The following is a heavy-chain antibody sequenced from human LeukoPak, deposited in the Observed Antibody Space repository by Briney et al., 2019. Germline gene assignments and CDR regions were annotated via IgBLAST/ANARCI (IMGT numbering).Heavy chain of an antibody. CDR3: TRDWGPLWFGELLSFDY. Sequence: PGRSLRLSCTASGSTFGDYAMSWFRQAPGKGLEWVGFIRSKAYGGTTEYAASVKGRFTISRDDSKSIAYLQMNSLKTEDTAVYYCTRDWGPLWFGELLSFDYWGQGTLVTVSS. CDR1: GSTFGDYA. D-gene: IGHD3-10*01. CDR2: IRSKAYGGTT. J-gene: IGHJ4*02. V-gene: IGHV3-49*03.